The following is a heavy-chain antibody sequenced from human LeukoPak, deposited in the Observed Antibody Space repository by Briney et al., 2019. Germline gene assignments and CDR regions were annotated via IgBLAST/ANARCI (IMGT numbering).Heavy chain of an antibody. V-gene: IGHV3-21*01. CDR2: ISSSSSYI. Sequence: GGSLRLSCAASGFTFSDYAMSWVRQAPGKGLEWVSSISSSSSYIYYADSVKGRFTISRDNAKNSLYLQMNSLRAEDTAVYYCARGVAVAGHGMDVWGQGTTVTVSS. D-gene: IGHD6-19*01. CDR3: ARGVAVAGHGMDV. J-gene: IGHJ6*02. CDR1: GFTFSDYA.